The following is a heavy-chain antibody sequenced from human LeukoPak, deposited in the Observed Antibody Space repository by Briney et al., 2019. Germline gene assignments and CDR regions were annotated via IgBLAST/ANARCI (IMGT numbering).Heavy chain of an antibody. Sequence: GGSLRLSCAASGFTFSSYSMNWVRQAPGKGLEWVSYISSSSSTIYYADSVKGRFTISRDNAKNSLYLQMNSLRAEDTAVYYCAREILGHCSSTSCYRGYYFDYWGQGTPVTVSS. CDR2: ISSSSSTI. D-gene: IGHD2-2*02. CDR1: GFTFSSYS. CDR3: AREILGHCSSTSCYRGYYFDY. V-gene: IGHV3-48*01. J-gene: IGHJ4*02.